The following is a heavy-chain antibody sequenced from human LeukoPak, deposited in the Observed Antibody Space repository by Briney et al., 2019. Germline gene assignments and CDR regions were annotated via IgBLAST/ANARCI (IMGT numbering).Heavy chain of an antibody. CDR1: GFSFSSFG. J-gene: IGHJ6*02. CDR3: AKAQYPDTAMVAYYYYGTDV. V-gene: IGHV3-30*02. Sequence: GGSLRLSCSASGFSFSSFGMHWVRQAPGKGLEWVAFIRHDGSNKFYGDSVRGRFTISRDNSKNTLYLQMNSLRAEDTAVYYCAKAQYPDTAMVAYYYYGTDVWGQGTTVTVCS. D-gene: IGHD5-18*01. CDR2: IRHDGSNK.